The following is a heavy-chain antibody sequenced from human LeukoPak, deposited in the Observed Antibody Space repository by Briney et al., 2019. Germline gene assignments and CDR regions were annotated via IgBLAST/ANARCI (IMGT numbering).Heavy chain of an antibody. J-gene: IGHJ4*02. Sequence: PGGSLRLSCAASGFSFSNYGMHWVRQAPGKGLEWVAIISYDGSNKYYADSVKGRFTISRDNSKNTLYLQMNSLRAEDTAVYYCAKPMVRGVIITPDYWGQGTLVTVSS. CDR1: GFSFSNYG. D-gene: IGHD3-10*01. CDR3: AKPMVRGVIITPDY. CDR2: ISYDGSNK. V-gene: IGHV3-30*18.